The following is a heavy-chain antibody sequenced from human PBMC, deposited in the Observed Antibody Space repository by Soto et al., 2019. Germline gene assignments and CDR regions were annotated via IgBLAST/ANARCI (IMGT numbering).Heavy chain of an antibody. V-gene: IGHV3-23*01. Sequence: GGSLRLSCAASGFTFSSYAMSWVRQAPGKGLEWVSAISGSGGSTYYADPVKGRFTISRDNSKNTLYLQMNSLRAEDTAVYYCAKVGPPGKRRDYFDYWGQGTLVTVSS. CDR3: AKVGPPGKRRDYFDY. CDR2: ISGSGGST. J-gene: IGHJ4*02. CDR1: GFTFSSYA. D-gene: IGHD1-26*01.